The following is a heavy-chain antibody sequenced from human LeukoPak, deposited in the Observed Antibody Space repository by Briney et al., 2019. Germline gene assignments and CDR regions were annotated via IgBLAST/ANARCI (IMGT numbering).Heavy chain of an antibody. V-gene: IGHV4-34*01. CDR3: ARGGYSYGYGTYYFDY. CDR1: GGSFSGYY. J-gene: IGHJ4*02. Sequence: PSETLSLTCAVYGGSFSGYYWSWIRQPPGKGLEWIGEINHSGSTNYNPSLKSRVTISVDTSKNQFSLKLSSVTAADTAVYYCARGGYSYGYGTYYFDYWGQGTQVTVSS. D-gene: IGHD5-18*01. CDR2: INHSGST.